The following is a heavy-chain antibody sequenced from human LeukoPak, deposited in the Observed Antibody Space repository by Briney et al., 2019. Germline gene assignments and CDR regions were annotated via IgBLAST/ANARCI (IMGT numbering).Heavy chain of an antibody. D-gene: IGHD5-24*01. CDR1: GGSVSGYY. CDR3: ARRSRDGYNRLWYFDL. Sequence: SETLSLTCSVSGGSVSGYYWNWIRQPPEKGLEWIGYIYNSGSTNYNPSFKSRVTISLDTSKNQFSLKLSSVTAADTAIYYCARRSRDGYNRLWYFDLWGRGTLVTVSS. J-gene: IGHJ2*01. CDR2: IYNSGST. V-gene: IGHV4-4*09.